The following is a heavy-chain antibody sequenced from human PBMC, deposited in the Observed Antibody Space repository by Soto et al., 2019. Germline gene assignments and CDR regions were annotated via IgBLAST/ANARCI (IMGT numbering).Heavy chain of an antibody. CDR2: IIPIFGTA. J-gene: IGHJ3*02. CDR1: GDTFSSYA. CDR3: ARSSRRDGYNDDAFDI. Sequence: SVKVSCKASGDTFSSYAISWVRQAPGQGLEWMGGIIPIFGTANYAQKFQGRVTITADESTSTAYMELSSLRSEDTAVYYCARSSRRDGYNDDAFDIWGQGTMVTVSS. D-gene: IGHD5-12*01. V-gene: IGHV1-69*13.